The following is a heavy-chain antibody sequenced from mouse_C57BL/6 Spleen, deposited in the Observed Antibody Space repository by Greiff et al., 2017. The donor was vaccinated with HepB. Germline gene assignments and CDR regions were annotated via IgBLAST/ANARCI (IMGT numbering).Heavy chain of an antibody. V-gene: IGHV1-22*01. CDR1: GYTFTDYN. CDR3: ARYYGSRNWYFDV. Sequence: EVQLQQSGPELVKPGASVKMSCKASGYTFTDYNMHWVKQSHGKSLEWIGYINPNNGGTSYNQKFKGKATLTVNKSSSTAYMELRSLTSEDSAVYDCARYYGSRNWYFDVWGTGTTVTVSS. D-gene: IGHD1-1*01. CDR2: INPNNGGT. J-gene: IGHJ1*03.